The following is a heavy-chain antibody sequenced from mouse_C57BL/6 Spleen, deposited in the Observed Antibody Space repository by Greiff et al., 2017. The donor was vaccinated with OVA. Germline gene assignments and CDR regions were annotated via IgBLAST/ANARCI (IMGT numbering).Heavy chain of an antibody. CDR1: GYSFTVYY. CDR3: ATAQATPFAY. D-gene: IGHD3-2*02. CDR2: INPSTGGT. V-gene: IGHV1-42*01. J-gene: IGHJ3*01. Sequence: EVQLVESGPELVKPGASVKISCNASGYSFTVYYMNWVKQSPEKSLEWIGEINPSTGGTTYNQKFKAKATLTVDKSSSTAYMQLKSLTSEDSAVYYCATAQATPFAYWGQGTLVTVSA.